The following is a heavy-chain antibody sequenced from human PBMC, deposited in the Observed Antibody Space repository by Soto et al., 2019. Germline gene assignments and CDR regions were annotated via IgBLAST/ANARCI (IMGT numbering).Heavy chain of an antibody. CDR1: GASIINNHYY. Sequence: QVRLQESGPGLVKPSQPLSLTCTVSGASIINNHYYWNFIRQPPGKGLEWIGYIYYSGSTSYNPSLESRLTISIDTSRNQFSLELSFVTAADTAVYFCARASMIGVPGFFDVWGRGTLVTVSS. J-gene: IGHJ2*01. CDR3: ARASMIGVPGFFDV. D-gene: IGHD3-22*01. V-gene: IGHV4-30-4*08. CDR2: IYYSGST.